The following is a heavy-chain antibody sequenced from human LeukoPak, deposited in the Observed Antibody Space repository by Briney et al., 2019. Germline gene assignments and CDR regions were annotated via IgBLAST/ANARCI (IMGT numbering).Heavy chain of an antibody. Sequence: ETLSLTCTVSGGSISSGDYYWSWIRQPPGKGLEWIGSIYYSGSTYYNPSLKSRVTISVDTSKNQFSLKLSSVTAPDTAVYYCARKWGQLPRGNAFDIWGQGTMVTVSS. CDR1: GGSISSGDYY. D-gene: IGHD2-15*01. CDR2: IYYSGST. V-gene: IGHV4-39*01. J-gene: IGHJ3*02. CDR3: ARKWGQLPRGNAFDI.